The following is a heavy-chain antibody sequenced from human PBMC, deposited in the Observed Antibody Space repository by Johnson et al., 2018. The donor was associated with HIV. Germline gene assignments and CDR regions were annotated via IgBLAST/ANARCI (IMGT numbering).Heavy chain of an antibody. D-gene: IGHD6-13*01. CDR1: GFTFSSYA. CDR2: ISGSGDSI. CDR3: ASVLAAAAMGAVEI. V-gene: IGHV3-23*04. J-gene: IGHJ3*02. Sequence: VRLVESGGGVVQPGRSLRLSCAASGFTFSSYAMSWVRQAAGKGLEWVSGISGSGDSIGYADSVKGRFTISRDNSKNTLYLQMNSLRAEDTAVYYCASVLAAAAMGAVEIWGQGTMVTVSS.